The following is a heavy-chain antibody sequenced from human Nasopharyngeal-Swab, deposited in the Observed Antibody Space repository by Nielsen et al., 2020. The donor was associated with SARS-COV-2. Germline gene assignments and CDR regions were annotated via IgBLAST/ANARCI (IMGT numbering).Heavy chain of an antibody. D-gene: IGHD6-13*01. Sequence: GESLKISCAASGFTFNNYWMTWVRQAPGKGLEWVAKIKQDDSEKHYVDSVKGRFTISRDNAKNSLYLQMNSLRAEDTAVYYCAREEGSSWHYFDYWGQGTLVTVSS. V-gene: IGHV3-7*01. CDR2: IKQDDSEK. J-gene: IGHJ4*02. CDR3: AREEGSSWHYFDY. CDR1: GFTFNNYW.